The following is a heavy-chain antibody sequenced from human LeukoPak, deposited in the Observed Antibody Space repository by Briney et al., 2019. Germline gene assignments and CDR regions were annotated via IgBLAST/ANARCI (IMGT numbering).Heavy chain of an antibody. CDR2: INHSGST. Sequence: SETLSLACAVYGGSFSGYYWSWIRQPPGKGLEWIGEINHSGSTNYNPSLKSRVTISVDTSKNQFSLKLSSVTAADTAVYYCARNVAVAGTTPPAAFDIWGQGTMVTVSS. CDR1: GGSFSGYY. CDR3: ARNVAVAGTTPPAAFDI. D-gene: IGHD6-19*01. J-gene: IGHJ3*02. V-gene: IGHV4-34*01.